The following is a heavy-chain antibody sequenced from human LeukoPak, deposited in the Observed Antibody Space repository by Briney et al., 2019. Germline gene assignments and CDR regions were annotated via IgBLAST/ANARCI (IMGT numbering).Heavy chain of an antibody. D-gene: IGHD3-22*01. V-gene: IGHV4-59*08. Sequence: SETLSLTWTVSGGSISSYYWSWIRQPPGEGLEWIGYIHYSGSTNYNPSLRSRVTISVDTSKNQFSLKLSSVTAADTAVYYCATSTKGYYGDYYYYGMDVWGQGTTVTVSS. J-gene: IGHJ6*02. CDR2: IHYSGST. CDR1: GGSISSYY. CDR3: ATSTKGYYGDYYYYGMDV.